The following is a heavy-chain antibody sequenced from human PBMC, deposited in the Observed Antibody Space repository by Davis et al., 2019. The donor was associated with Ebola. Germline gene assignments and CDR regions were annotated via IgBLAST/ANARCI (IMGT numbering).Heavy chain of an antibody. D-gene: IGHD2-21*01. CDR1: GFTFSSYA. Sequence: GGSLRLSCAASGFTFSSYALSWVRQAPGQGLEWFSAISGSGGSTYYADSVKGRFTISRDNSKNTLYLQMNSLRAEDTAVYYCAREGYCGGDCYSRIYGMDVWGQGTTVTVSS. V-gene: IGHV3-23*01. CDR2: ISGSGGST. CDR3: AREGYCGGDCYSRIYGMDV. J-gene: IGHJ6*02.